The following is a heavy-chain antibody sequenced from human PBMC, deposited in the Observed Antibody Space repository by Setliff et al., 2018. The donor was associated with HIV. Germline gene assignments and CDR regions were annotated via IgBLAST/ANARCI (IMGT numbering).Heavy chain of an antibody. CDR3: ARHVSGSYHSPFQH. V-gene: IGHV4-59*08. D-gene: IGHD1-26*01. CDR2: MDYSGST. CDR1: GGSISSYY. Sequence: SETLSLTCTVSGGSISSYYWSWIRQPPGKGLEWMGYMDYSGSTNYNPSLKSRVTISGDTSKNQFSLKLTSVTAADTAVYYCARHVSGSYHSPFQHWGQGALVTVSS. J-gene: IGHJ1*01.